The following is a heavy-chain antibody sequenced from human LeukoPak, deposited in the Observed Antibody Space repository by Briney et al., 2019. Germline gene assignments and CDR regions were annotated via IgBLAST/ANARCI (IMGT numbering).Heavy chain of an antibody. CDR2: ISSSGSTI. CDR1: GFTFSSYE. Sequence: GGSLRLSCAASGFTFSSYEMNWVRQAPGKGLEWVSYISSSGSTIYYADSVKGRFTISRDNAKNSLYLQMNSLRAEDTAVYYCASLDSGSAGDYWGQGTLVTVSS. V-gene: IGHV3-48*03. D-gene: IGHD3-10*01. J-gene: IGHJ4*02. CDR3: ASLDSGSAGDY.